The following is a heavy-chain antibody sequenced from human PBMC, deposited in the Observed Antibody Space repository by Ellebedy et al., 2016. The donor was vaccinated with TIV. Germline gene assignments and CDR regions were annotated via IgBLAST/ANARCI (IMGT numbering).Heavy chain of an antibody. V-gene: IGHV3-23*01. Sequence: GESLKISXAASGFTFSNYAMSWVRQAPGKGLEWVSAISGSGGSTYYADSVKGRFTISRDNSKNTLYLQMNSLRAEDTAVYYCAKDSRRRVGATLPYYYGMDVWGQGTTVTVSS. J-gene: IGHJ6*02. CDR2: ISGSGGST. CDR1: GFTFSNYA. D-gene: IGHD1-26*01. CDR3: AKDSRRRVGATLPYYYGMDV.